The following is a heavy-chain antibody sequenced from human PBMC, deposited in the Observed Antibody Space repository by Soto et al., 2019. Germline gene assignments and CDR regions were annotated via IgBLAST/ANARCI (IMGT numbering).Heavy chain of an antibody. CDR1: GGTFSSYA. CDR2: IIPIFGTA. V-gene: IGHV1-69*06. J-gene: IGHJ6*02. CDR3: ARDDRYSDDHYYYYYGMDV. D-gene: IGHD5-18*01. Sequence: QVQLVQSGAEVKKPGSSVKVSCKASGGTFSSYAISWVRQAPGQGLEWMGGIIPIFGTANYAQKFQGRVTITADKSTSTAYMELSSLRSEDTAVYYCARDDRYSDDHYYYYYGMDVWGQGTTVTVSS.